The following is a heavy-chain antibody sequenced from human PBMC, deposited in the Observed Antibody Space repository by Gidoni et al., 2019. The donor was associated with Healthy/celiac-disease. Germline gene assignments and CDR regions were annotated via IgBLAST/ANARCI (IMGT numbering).Heavy chain of an antibody. V-gene: IGHV1-69*06. D-gene: IGHD6-13*01. Sequence: QVQLVQSGAEVKKPGSSVKVSCQASGGTFSSYAISWVRQAPGQGLEWMGGIIPIFGTANYAQKFQGRVTITADKSTSTAYMELSSLRSEDTAVYYCARDRDGIADPWCGMDVWGQGTTVTVSS. CDR2: IIPIFGTA. CDR1: GGTFSSYA. J-gene: IGHJ6*02. CDR3: ARDRDGIADPWCGMDV.